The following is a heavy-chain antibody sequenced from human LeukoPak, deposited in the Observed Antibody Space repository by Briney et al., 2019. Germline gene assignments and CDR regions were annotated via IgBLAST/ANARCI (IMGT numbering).Heavy chain of an antibody. D-gene: IGHD2-15*01. Sequence: GASVKVSCKASGYSFTSYGISWVRQAPGQGLEWMGWISAYNGNTNYAQNLQGRVTMTTDTSTSTAYTELRSLRSDDTAVYYCARDVVVVAASEGGDFWGQGTLVTVSS. J-gene: IGHJ4*02. CDR3: ARDVVVVAASEGGDF. V-gene: IGHV1-18*01. CDR1: GYSFTSYG. CDR2: ISAYNGNT.